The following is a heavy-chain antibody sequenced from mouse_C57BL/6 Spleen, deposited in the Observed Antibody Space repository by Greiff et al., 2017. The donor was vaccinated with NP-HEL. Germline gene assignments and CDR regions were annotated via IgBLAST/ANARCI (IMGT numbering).Heavy chain of an antibody. V-gene: IGHV1-7*01. Sequence: VQLQQSGAELAKPGASVKLSCKASGYTFTSYWMHWVKQRPGQGLEWIGYINPSSGYTKYNQKFKDKATLTVDKSSSTAYMQLSSLTYEDSAVYYCARSGDYWGQGTSVTVSS. CDR2: INPSSGYT. J-gene: IGHJ4*01. CDR1: GYTFTSYW. CDR3: ARSGDY.